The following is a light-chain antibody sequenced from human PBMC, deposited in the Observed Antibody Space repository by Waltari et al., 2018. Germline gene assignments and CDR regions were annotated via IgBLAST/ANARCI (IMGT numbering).Light chain of an antibody. Sequence: QLELTQSPSASASLGASVKRTCTLSSGHIPNVVAWPVQQPQKGPRYLMKVNSDGSHSRGDEIPDRFSGSSSGAERYLTISSLQSEDEADYYCQTGGHGTWVFGGGTKLTVL. CDR3: QTGGHGTWV. J-gene: IGLJ3*02. V-gene: IGLV4-69*01. CDR2: VNSDGSH. CDR1: SGHIPNV.